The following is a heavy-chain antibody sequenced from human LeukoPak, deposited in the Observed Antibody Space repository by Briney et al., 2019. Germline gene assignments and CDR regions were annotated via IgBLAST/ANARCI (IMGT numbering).Heavy chain of an antibody. CDR1: GFTFSSYA. J-gene: IGHJ4*02. CDR3: ARGGGYSYGFSFDY. D-gene: IGHD5-18*01. V-gene: IGHV3-30-3*01. Sequence: GGSLRLSCAASGFTFSSYAMHWVRQAPGKGLEWVAVISYDGSNKYYADSVKGRFTISRDNAKNSLYLQMNSLRAEDTAVYYCARGGGYSYGFSFDYWGQGTLVTVSS. CDR2: ISYDGSNK.